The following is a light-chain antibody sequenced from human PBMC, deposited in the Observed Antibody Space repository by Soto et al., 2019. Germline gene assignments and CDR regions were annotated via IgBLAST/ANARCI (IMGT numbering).Light chain of an antibody. V-gene: IGLV1-44*01. CDR2: NSD. CDR1: NSNIGSNP. CDR3: ATWDDSLSGVV. J-gene: IGLJ2*01. Sequence: QSVLTQPPSASGTPRQRVTISCSGSNSNIGSNPVNWYQHFPGTAPKLLIYNSDQRPSGVPDRFSGSKSGTSASLAISGLQSEDEADYYCATWDDSLSGVVFGGGTKLTVL.